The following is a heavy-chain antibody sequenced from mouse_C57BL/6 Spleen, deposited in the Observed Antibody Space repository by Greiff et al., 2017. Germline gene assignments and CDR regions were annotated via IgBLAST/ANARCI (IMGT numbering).Heavy chain of an antibody. CDR3: ARGFDYEAWFAY. CDR1: GFTFSSYA. D-gene: IGHD2-4*01. CDR2: ISDGGSYT. V-gene: IGHV5-4*03. J-gene: IGHJ3*01. Sequence: EVKLVESGGGLVKPGGSLKLSCAASGFTFSSYAMSWVRQTPEKRLEWVATISDGGSYTYYPDNVKGRFTISRDNAKNNQDLQMSQLKSEDTAMYDCARGFDYEAWFAYWGQGTLGTVSA.